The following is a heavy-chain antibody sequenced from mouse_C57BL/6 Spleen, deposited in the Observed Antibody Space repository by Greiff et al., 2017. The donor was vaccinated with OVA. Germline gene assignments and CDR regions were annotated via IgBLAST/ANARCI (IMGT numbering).Heavy chain of an antibody. D-gene: IGHD3-3*01. CDR3: AREGWDNYFDY. Sequence: QVQLQQSGPELVKPGASVKISCKASGYAFSSSWMNWVKQRPGKGLEWIGRIYPGDGDTNYNGKFKGKATLTADKSSSTAYMQLSSLTSEDSAVYFCAREGWDNYFDYWGQGTTLTVSS. J-gene: IGHJ2*01. CDR1: GYAFSSSW. CDR2: IYPGDGDT. V-gene: IGHV1-82*01.